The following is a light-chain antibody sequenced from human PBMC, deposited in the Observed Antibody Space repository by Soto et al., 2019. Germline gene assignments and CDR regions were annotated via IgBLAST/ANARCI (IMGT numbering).Light chain of an antibody. CDR1: HSISSY. CDR2: GAS. Sequence: DIDMTQFPSSLSASVGERATITCRASHSISSYLDWYQQKPGKAPKVLIYGASSMQSGIPARFSGSGSGTDFTLTISSLQPEDFAIYYCQQVKTYPRTFGEGTKVDIK. V-gene: IGKV1-39*01. CDR3: QQVKTYPRT. J-gene: IGKJ4*01.